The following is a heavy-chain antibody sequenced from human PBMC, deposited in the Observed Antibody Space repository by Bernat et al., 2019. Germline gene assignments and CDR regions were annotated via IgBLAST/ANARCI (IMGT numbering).Heavy chain of an antibody. Sequence: QVQLQESGPGLVKPSQTLSLTCTVSGGSISSGGYYWSWIRQHPGKGLEWIGYIYHSGSTYYNPSLKSRVTISVDRSKNQFSLKLSSVTAADTAVYYCARARPWYYDSSGEVPPRPPIFDYWGQGTLVTVSS. CDR3: ARARPWYYDSSGEVPPRPPIFDY. CDR1: GGSISSGGYY. CDR2: IYHSGST. J-gene: IGHJ4*02. D-gene: IGHD3-22*01. V-gene: IGHV4-31*03.